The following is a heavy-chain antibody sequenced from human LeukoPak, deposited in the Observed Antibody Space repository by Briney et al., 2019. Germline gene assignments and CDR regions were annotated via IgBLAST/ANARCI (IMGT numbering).Heavy chain of an antibody. Sequence: SETLSLTCAVSGYSISSGYYWGWIRQPPGKGLEWIGSIYHSGSTYYNPSLKSRVTISVDTSKNQFSLKLSSVTAADTAGYYCARTYSGSSSDFDYWGQEPLVTVS. CDR3: ARTYSGSSSDFDY. J-gene: IGHJ4*02. V-gene: IGHV4-38-2*01. D-gene: IGHD6-6*01. CDR2: IYHSGST. CDR1: GYSISSGYY.